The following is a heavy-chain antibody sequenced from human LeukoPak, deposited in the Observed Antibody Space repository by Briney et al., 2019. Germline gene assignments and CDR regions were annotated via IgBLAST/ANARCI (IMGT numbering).Heavy chain of an antibody. CDR2: ISYSGST. D-gene: IGHD2-15*01. CDR3: ARAAVKGRGGSFVAVVVAAPGYFDN. Sequence: SETLSLTCTVSGGSISSYYWSWIRQPPGKGLEWIGYISYSGSTNYNPSLKSRVTISLDTSKNRFSLEVTSVTAADTAVFYCARAAVKGRGGSFVAVVVAAPGYFDNWGRGILVTVSS. V-gene: IGHV4-59*12. CDR1: GGSISSYY. J-gene: IGHJ4*02.